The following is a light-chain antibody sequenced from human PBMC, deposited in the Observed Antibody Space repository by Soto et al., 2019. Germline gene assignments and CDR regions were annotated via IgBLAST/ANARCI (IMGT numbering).Light chain of an antibody. CDR2: DVS. J-gene: IGLJ1*01. CDR1: SSDVGGYNY. V-gene: IGLV2-14*01. CDR3: SSYTSRSTYV. Sequence: QSVLTQPASVSGSPGQSITISCTGTSSDVGGYNYVSWYQQHPGIAPKVMIYDVSNRPSGVSTRFSGSKSGNTASLTISGLQAEDEAEYYCSSYTSRSTYVFGTGTKLTVL.